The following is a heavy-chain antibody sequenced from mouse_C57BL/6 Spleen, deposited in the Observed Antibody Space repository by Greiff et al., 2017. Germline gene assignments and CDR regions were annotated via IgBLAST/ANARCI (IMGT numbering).Heavy chain of an antibody. D-gene: IGHD2-3*01. CDR2: IWSGGST. CDR3: AREIYDGYYLFDY. V-gene: IGHV2-2*01. Sequence: VQLKESGPGLVQPSQSLSITCPVSGFSLTSYGVHWVRQSPGKGLEWLGVIWSGGSTDYNAAFISRLSISKDNSKSQVFYKMNSLQADDTAIYYCAREIYDGYYLFDYWGQGTTLTVSS. CDR1: GFSLTSYG. J-gene: IGHJ2*01.